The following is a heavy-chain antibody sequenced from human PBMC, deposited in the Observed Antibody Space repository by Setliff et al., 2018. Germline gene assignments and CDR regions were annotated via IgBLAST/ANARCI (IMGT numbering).Heavy chain of an antibody. D-gene: IGHD3-10*01. J-gene: IGHJ6*02. CDR2: ISSNGGST. CDR3: AKDRSGSKAYYYYGMDV. V-gene: IGHV3-64*02. CDR1: GFTFSSYA. Sequence: LRLSCVASGFTFSSYAMHWVRQAPGKGLEYVSAISSNGGSTYYADSVKGRFTISRDNSKNTLYLQMNSLRAEDTAVYYCAKDRSGSKAYYYYGMDVWGQGTTVTVSS.